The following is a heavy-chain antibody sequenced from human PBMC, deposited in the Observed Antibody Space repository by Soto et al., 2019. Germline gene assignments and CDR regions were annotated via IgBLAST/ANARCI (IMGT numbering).Heavy chain of an antibody. V-gene: IGHV4-30-2*01. CDR1: GDSITSGGYS. CDR3: ASRRAWELLDY. J-gene: IGHJ4*02. D-gene: IGHD1-26*01. Sequence: PSETLSLTCSVSGDSITSGGYSWSWIRQPPRRGLEWIGYIYHTGSASYSPSLKGRVTISVDKSKNQFSLKLSSLTAADTAIYYCASRRAWELLDYWGQGTPVTVSS. CDR2: IYHTGSA.